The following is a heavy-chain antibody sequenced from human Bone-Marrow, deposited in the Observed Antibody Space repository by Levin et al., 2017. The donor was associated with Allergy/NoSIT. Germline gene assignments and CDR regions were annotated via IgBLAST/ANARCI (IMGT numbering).Heavy chain of an antibody. CDR2: IYKSGSA. D-gene: IGHD6-19*01. V-gene: IGHV4-39*07. CDR1: GASISSSYRY. J-gene: IGHJ6*02. Sequence: NPSETLSLTCNVSGASISSSYRYWGWVRQPPGKGLEWIGNIYKSGSAYYNPSLTSRVTISLDASKNAFSLRLTSVAAADTAVYFCASVKESAGSFYYHGMDVWDHGTTVTVSS. CDR3: ASVKESAGSFYYHGMDV.